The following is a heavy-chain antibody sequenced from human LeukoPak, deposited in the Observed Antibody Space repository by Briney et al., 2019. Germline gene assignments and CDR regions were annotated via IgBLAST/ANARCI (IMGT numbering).Heavy chain of an antibody. V-gene: IGHV3-20*04. CDR2: INWNGGST. J-gene: IGHJ2*01. CDR3: ARDSPSQYFDL. CDR1: GFTSDDYG. Sequence: GGSLRLSCAASGFTSDDYGMSWVRQAPGKGLEWVSGINWNGGSTGYADSVKGRFTISRDNAKNSLYLQMNSLSAEDTALYYCARDSPSQYFDLWGRGTLVTVSS.